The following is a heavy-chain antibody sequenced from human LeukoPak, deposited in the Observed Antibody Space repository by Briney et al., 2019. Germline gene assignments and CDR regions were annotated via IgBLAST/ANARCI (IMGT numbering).Heavy chain of an antibody. Sequence: HPGGSLRLSCATSGFTLSSYSMNWVRQAPGKGLEWVSYISSGSTTIYYADSVKGRFTISRDNAKNSLYLQMNSLRAEDTAVYYCARGVEQWLVRVYYFDYWGQGTLVTVSS. CDR2: ISSGSTTI. CDR3: ARGVEQWLVRVYYFDY. J-gene: IGHJ4*02. CDR1: GFTLSSYS. D-gene: IGHD6-19*01. V-gene: IGHV3-48*01.